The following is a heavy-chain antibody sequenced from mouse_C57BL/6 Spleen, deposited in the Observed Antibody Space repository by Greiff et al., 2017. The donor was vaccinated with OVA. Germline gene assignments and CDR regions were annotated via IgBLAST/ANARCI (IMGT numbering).Heavy chain of an antibody. D-gene: IGHD2-4*01. CDR1: GFTFSDYG. Sequence: EVQRVESGGGLVKPGGSLKLSCAASGFTFSDYGMHWVRQAPEKGLEWVAYISSGSSTIYYADTVKGRFTISRDNAKNTLFLQMTSLRSEDTAMYYCARGGYDYDWYFDVWGTGTTVTVSS. CDR3: ARGGYDYDWYFDV. J-gene: IGHJ1*03. V-gene: IGHV5-17*01. CDR2: ISSGSSTI.